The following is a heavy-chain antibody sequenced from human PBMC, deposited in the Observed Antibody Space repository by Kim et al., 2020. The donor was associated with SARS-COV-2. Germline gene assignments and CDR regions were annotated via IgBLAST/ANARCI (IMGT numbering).Heavy chain of an antibody. J-gene: IGHJ2*01. D-gene: IGHD3-22*01. CDR2: INPNSGGT. CDR1: GYTFTGYY. Sequence: ASVKVSCKASGYTFTGYYMHWVRQAPGQGLEWMGWINPNSGGTNYAQKLQGRVTMTRDTSISTAYMGLSRLRSDDTAVYYCARGAITMIVVADYWYFDLWGRGTLVTVSS. CDR3: ARGAITMIVVADYWYFDL. V-gene: IGHV1-2*02.